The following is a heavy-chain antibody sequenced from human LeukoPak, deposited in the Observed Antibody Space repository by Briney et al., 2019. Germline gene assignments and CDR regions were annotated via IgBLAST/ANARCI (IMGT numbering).Heavy chain of an antibody. V-gene: IGHV3-23*01. Sequence: GGSLRLSCAASGFTFSSYAMSWVRQAPGKGLEWVSAISGSGGNTYYADSVKGRFTISRDNSKNTLYLQMNSLRDEDTAVYYCAKGRNGYDFFEKWGQGTLVTVSS. D-gene: IGHD5-12*01. CDR3: AKGRNGYDFFEK. J-gene: IGHJ4*02. CDR1: GFTFSSYA. CDR2: ISGSGGNT.